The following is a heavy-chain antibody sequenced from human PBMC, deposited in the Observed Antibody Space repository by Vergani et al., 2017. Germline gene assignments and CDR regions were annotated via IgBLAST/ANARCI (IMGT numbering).Heavy chain of an antibody. Sequence: QVQLVESGGGLVKPGGSLRLSCAASGFSFSDHYTTWIRQAPGKGLEWVSYISNSGNAIEYADSVKGRFSISRDNAKSSLFLQMDSLRAEDTAVYYCARTTGAPYTNYYYYYMDVWGK. CDR3: ARTTGAPYTNYYYYYMDV. D-gene: IGHD1-1*01. CDR1: GFSFSDHY. J-gene: IGHJ6*03. V-gene: IGHV3-11*04. CDR2: ISNSGNAI.